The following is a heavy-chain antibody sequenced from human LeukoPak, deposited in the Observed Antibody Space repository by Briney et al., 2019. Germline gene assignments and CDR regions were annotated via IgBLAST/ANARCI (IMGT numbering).Heavy chain of an antibody. D-gene: IGHD3-9*01. Sequence: PGGSLRLSCAASGFTFSSYSMNWVRQAPGKGLEWVSSISSSSSYIYYADSVKGRFTISRDNAKNSLYLQMNSLRAEDTAVYYCARSRYFDWLSNHYYYYGMDVWGQGTTVTVSS. V-gene: IGHV3-21*01. J-gene: IGHJ6*02. CDR1: GFTFSSYS. CDR3: ARSRYFDWLSNHYYYYGMDV. CDR2: ISSSSSYI.